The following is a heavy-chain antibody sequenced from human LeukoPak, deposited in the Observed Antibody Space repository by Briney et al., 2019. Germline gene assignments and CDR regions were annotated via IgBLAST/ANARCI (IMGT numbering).Heavy chain of an antibody. CDR2: IYYSGST. J-gene: IGHJ4*02. V-gene: IGHV4-59*11. CDR1: GGSISSHY. Sequence: PSETLSLTCTVSGGSISSHYWSWIRQPPGKGLEWIGYIYYSGSTNYNPSLKSRVTISVDTSKNQFSLKLSSVTAADTAVYYCARGQGVIDYWGQGTLVTVSS. D-gene: IGHD2-21*01. CDR3: ARGQGVIDY.